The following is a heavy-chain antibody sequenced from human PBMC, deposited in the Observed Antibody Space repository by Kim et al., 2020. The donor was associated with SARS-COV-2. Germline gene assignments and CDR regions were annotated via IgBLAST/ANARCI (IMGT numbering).Heavy chain of an antibody. V-gene: IGHV3-15*01. Sequence: GGSLRLSCAASVFTFSNAWMSWVRQAPGKGLEWVGRIKSKTDGGTTDYAAPVKGRFTISRDDSKNTLYLQMNSLKTEDTAVYYCTTETYYDFWSGQGAFDIWGQGTMVTVSS. D-gene: IGHD3-3*01. J-gene: IGHJ3*02. CDR3: TTETYYDFWSGQGAFDI. CDR2: IKSKTDGGTT. CDR1: VFTFSNAW.